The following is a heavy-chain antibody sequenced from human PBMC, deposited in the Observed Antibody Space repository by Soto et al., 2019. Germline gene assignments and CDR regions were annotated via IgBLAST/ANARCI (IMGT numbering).Heavy chain of an antibody. D-gene: IGHD6-19*01. CDR2: IKQDGSEK. V-gene: IGHV3-7*05. CDR3: AGGSGWEYAS. CDR1: EFTFSTYW. Sequence: EVQLVESGGGLVQPGGSLRLSCAVSEFTFSTYWMTWVRQAPGKGLEWVANIKQDGSEKNYLESMRGRFTISSDNAKKSRYLEMNSLRAEDTAVYYCAGGSGWEYASWGQGTLVTVSA. J-gene: IGHJ4*02.